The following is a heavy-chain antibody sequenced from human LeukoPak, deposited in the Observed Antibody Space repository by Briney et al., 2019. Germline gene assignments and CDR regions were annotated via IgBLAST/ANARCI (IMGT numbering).Heavy chain of an antibody. J-gene: IGHJ4*02. CDR1: GFTFSIFP. CDR2: ISTGSET. CDR3: ARDFELSAVYYFDS. V-gene: IGHV3-30*04. Sequence: GGSLRLSCKASGFTFSIFPMHWVRKAPGQGLEWVGLISTGSETYYADTLKGGFTISRDNSKSILYLQMNSLRADDTAVYYCARDFELSAVYYFDSWGQGTLAIVSS. D-gene: IGHD1-26*01.